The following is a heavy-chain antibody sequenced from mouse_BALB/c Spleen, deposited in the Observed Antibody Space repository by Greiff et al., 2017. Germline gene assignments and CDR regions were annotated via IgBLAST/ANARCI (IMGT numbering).Heavy chain of an antibody. J-gene: IGHJ4*01. D-gene: IGHD2-10*02. CDR3: ERLVWSYAMDY. Sequence: VQLQQSGAELARPGASVKLSCKASGYTFTSYWMQWVKQRPGQGLEWIGAIYPGDGDTRYTQKFKGKATLTADKSSSTAYMQLSSLASEDSAVYYCERLVWSYAMDYWGQGTSVTVSS. CDR2: IYPGDGDT. V-gene: IGHV1-87*01. CDR1: GYTFTSYW.